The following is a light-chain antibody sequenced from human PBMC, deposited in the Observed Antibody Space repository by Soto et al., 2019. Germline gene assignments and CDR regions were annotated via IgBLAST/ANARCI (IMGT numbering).Light chain of an antibody. J-gene: IGLJ1*01. CDR3: CSYTTSGTFV. CDR2: AVT. CDR1: SSDIGGYNY. V-gene: IGLV2-14*01. Sequence: QSALTQPASVSGSPGQSITITCTVTSSDIGGYNYVSWYQQHPGKAPKLMIYAVTDRPSGISYRFSGSKSANTASLTISGLQAEDEADYYCCSYTTSGTFVFGTGTKVTVL.